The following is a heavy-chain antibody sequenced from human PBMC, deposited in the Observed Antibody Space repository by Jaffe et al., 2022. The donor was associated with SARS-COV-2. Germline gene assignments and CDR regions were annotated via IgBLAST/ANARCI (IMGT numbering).Heavy chain of an antibody. CDR3: AKDHSVYDILTGYYPAQWFDY. J-gene: IGHJ4*02. CDR2: ISGSGGST. CDR1: GFTFSSYA. D-gene: IGHD3-9*01. Sequence: EVQLLESGGGLVQPGGSLRLSCAASGFTFSSYAMSWVRQAPGKGLEWVSAISGSGGSTYYADSVKGRFTISRDNSKNTLYLQMNSLRAEDTAVYYCAKDHSVYDILTGYYPAQWFDYWGQGTLVTVSS. V-gene: IGHV3-23*01.